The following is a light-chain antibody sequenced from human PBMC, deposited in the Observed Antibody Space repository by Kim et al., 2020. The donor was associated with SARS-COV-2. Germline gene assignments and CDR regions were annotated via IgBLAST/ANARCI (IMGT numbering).Light chain of an antibody. CDR2: LGS. CDR1: QSLLASNGYNY. Sequence: DIVMTQSPLSLPVTPGEPASISCRSSQSLLASNGYNYLDWYLQKPGQSPQLLIYLGSNRASGVPDRCGGSGSGTDFTLKISIVEAEDAGVYYCMQALRTPITFGQGTRLEIK. V-gene: IGKV2-28*01. J-gene: IGKJ5*01. CDR3: MQALRTPIT.